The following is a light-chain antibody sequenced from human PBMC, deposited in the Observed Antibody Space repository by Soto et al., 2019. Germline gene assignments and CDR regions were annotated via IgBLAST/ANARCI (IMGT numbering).Light chain of an antibody. CDR3: QAWDSSVV. Sequence: SYELTQPPSVSVSPGQTASITCSGDKLGDKYACWYQQKPGQSPVLXXXXXXXXPSXXXXXXXXXXSGNTATLSISGTQAXXXXXYYCQAWDSSVVFGGGTKLTVL. V-gene: IGLV3-1*01. J-gene: IGLJ2*01. CDR2: XXX. CDR1: KLGDKY.